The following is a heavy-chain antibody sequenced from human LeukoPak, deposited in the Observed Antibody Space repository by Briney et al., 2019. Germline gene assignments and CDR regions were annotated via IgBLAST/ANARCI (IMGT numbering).Heavy chain of an antibody. CDR3: TTDLVN. CDR1: GFTSSEAW. CDR2: IKRKSDGETV. V-gene: IGHV3-15*01. Sequence: GGSLRLSCAGSGFTSSEAWMSWVRQTPGKGLEWLARIKRKSDGETVDYIKPVKGRFSISRDDSKNMLYLQMNSVKTEDTAVYYCTTDLVNGGQGTLVTVS. D-gene: IGHD3-10*01. J-gene: IGHJ4*02.